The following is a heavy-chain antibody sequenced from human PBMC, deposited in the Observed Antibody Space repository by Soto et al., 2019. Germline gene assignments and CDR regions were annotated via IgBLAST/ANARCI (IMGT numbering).Heavy chain of an antibody. CDR1: GLTFRNSE. V-gene: IGHV3-48*03. D-gene: IGHD3-3*01. CDR3: ARGSRLFGVVGNYFDY. J-gene: IGHJ4*02. Sequence: SLGLSGAASGLTFRNSEMNWVRQAAGKGLEWLSYISSSGSTIYYAAPVKGRFTISRDHAKNSLYLQMNSLRAEDTAVYYCARGSRLFGVVGNYFDYWGQGTLVTGSS. CDR2: ISSSGSTI.